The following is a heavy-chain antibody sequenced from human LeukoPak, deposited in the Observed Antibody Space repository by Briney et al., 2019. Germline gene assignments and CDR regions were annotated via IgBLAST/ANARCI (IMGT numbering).Heavy chain of an antibody. CDR2: IIPIFGTA. CDR3: ARVRHYDLTWFDP. J-gene: IGHJ5*02. D-gene: IGHD3-3*01. CDR1: GGTFSSYA. Sequence: ASVKVSCKASGGTFSSYAISWVRQAPGQGLEWMGGIIPIFGTANYAQKLQGRVTITADESTSTAYMELSSLRSEDTAVYYCARVRHYDLTWFDPWGQGNLVTVSS. V-gene: IGHV1-69*13.